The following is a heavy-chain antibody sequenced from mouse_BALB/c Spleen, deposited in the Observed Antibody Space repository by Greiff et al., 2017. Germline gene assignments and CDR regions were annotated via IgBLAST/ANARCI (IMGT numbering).Heavy chain of an antibody. D-gene: IGHD2-4*01. J-gene: IGHJ3*01. CDR1: GFTFSSYA. V-gene: IGHV5-9-4*01. Sequence: EVMLVESGGGLVKPGGSLKLSCAASGFTFSSYAMSWVRQSPEKRLEWVAEISSGGSYTYYPDTVTGRFTISRDNAKNTLYLEMSSLRSEDTAMYYCARYIYYDYDGLAYWGQGTLVTVSA. CDR3: ARYIYYDYDGLAY. CDR2: ISSGGSYT.